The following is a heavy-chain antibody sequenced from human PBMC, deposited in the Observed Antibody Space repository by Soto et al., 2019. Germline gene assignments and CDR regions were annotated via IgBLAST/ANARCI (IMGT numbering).Heavy chain of an antibody. D-gene: IGHD2-21*02. CDR1: GGTFSSYA. J-gene: IGHJ3*02. CDR2: IIPIFGTG. CDR3: ARRGDYCGGDCYSVVDI. Sequence: QVQLVQSGAEVKKPGSSVKVSCKASGGTFSSYAISWVRQAPGQGLEWMGGIIPIFGTGNYAQKFQGRVTITADESTSTAYMELSSLRSEDTAVYYCARRGDYCGGDCYSVVDIWGQGTMVTVSS. V-gene: IGHV1-69*01.